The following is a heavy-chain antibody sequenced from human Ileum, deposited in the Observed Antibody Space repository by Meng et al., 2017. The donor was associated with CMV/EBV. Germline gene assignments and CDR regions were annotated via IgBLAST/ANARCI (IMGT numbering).Heavy chain of an antibody. Sequence: GGSLRLSCAASGFTFSSYSMNWVRQAPGKGLEWVSSISSSSSYIYYADSVKGRFTISRDNAKDSLFLQMDSLRAEDTAMYFCARDWRTGYTHSMDVWGQGTTVTVSS. CDR2: ISSSSSYI. CDR3: ARDWRTGYTHSMDV. J-gene: IGHJ6*02. D-gene: IGHD5-24*01. V-gene: IGHV3-21*01. CDR1: GFTFSSYS.